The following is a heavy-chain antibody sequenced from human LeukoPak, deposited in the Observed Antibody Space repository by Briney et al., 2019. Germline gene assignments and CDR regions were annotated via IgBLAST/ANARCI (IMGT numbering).Heavy chain of an antibody. V-gene: IGHV3-7*01. Sequence: GGTLRLSCAASGITFSSYGMSWVRQAPGKGLEWVANIKPDGSQIYYVDSVKGRFTISRDNAKNSLYLQMNSLRAEDTAVYYCARDLNWETYWGQGTLVTVSS. J-gene: IGHJ4*02. CDR2: IKPDGSQI. CDR3: ARDLNWETY. D-gene: IGHD7-27*01. CDR1: GITFSSYG.